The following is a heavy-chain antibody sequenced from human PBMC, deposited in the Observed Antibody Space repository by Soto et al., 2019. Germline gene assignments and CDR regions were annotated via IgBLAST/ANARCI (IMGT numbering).Heavy chain of an antibody. J-gene: IGHJ4*02. Sequence: QVQLVESGGGVVQPGRSLRLSCAASGFTFSSYTMHWVRQTPGRGLEWVADISYDGGDKYYADSVKGRFNISRDNSKNTLYLQMNSLRAEDTSVYYCAREYSLAVVALGYWGKGILVTVSS. V-gene: IGHV3-30-3*01. CDR3: AREYSLAVVALGY. D-gene: IGHD3-22*01. CDR1: GFTFSSYT. CDR2: ISYDGGDK.